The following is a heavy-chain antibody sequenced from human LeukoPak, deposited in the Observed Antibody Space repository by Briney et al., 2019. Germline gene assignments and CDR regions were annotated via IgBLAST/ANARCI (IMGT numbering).Heavy chain of an antibody. J-gene: IGHJ5*02. V-gene: IGHV1-2*06. CDR3: ARDPLGWEWFINWFDP. CDR2: NNPNRCGT. CDR1: GYTFTRYY. D-gene: IGHD3-3*01. Sequence: ASVKVSCKASGYTFTRYYMHWVRQAPGQGMEWMGRNNPNRCGTNYVQKFQGRVTMNRDTSLSPAQLQLSRLRSDDTAVYYCARDPLGWEWFINWFDPWGQGTLVTVSS.